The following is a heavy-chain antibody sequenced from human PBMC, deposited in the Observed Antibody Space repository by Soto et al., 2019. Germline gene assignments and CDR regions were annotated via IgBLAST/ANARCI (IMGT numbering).Heavy chain of an antibody. Sequence: GESLKISCKGSGYSFTSYWISWVRQMPGKGLEWMGRIDPSDSYTNYSPSFQGHVTISADKSISTAYLQWSSLKASDTAMYYCARILEYGDYDSSGYYYGMDVWGQGTTVTVSS. CDR2: IDPSDSYT. D-gene: IGHD4-17*01. V-gene: IGHV5-10-1*01. CDR1: GYSFTSYW. J-gene: IGHJ6*02. CDR3: ARILEYGDYDSSGYYYGMDV.